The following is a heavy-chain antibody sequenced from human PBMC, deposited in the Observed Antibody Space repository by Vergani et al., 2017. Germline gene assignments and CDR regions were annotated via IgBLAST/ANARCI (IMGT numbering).Heavy chain of an antibody. CDR2: ISWNSNSI. CDR1: GFTSAGYA. J-gene: IGHJ5*02. D-gene: IGHD6-6*01. V-gene: IGHV3-9*02. CDR3: AKDLGTSSGGGWFDP. Sequence: EVQLEESGGGLVLPGRSLRLSCVASGFTSAGYAMHWVRQAPGKGLEWVSGISWNSNSIAYADSVKGRFTICRDNAKNSLYLQMNSLRAEDTALYYCAKDLGTSSGGGWFDPWGQGTLVTVSS.